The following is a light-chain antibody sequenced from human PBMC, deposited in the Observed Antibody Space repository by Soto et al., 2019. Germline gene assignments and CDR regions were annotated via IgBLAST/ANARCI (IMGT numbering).Light chain of an antibody. CDR3: GTWDSSLSAVV. Sequence: QSVLTQPPSVSAAPGQKVTISCSGSSSNIGNNYVSWYQQLPGTAPKLLIYDNNKRPPGIPDRFSGSQSGTSATLGITGLQTGDGADYYCGTWDSSLSAVVFGGGTKLTVL. CDR1: SSNIGNNY. CDR2: DNN. V-gene: IGLV1-51*01. J-gene: IGLJ2*01.